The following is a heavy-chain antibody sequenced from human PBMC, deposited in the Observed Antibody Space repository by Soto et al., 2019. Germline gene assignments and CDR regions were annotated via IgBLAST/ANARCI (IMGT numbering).Heavy chain of an antibody. CDR3: ARGTYYDFWSGYNWFDP. Sequence: QVQLQQWGAGLLKPSETLSLTCAVYGGSFSGYYWSWIRQPPGKGLEWIGEINHSGSTNYNPSLNSRVIISVDKSKPQFSLKLSSVSAADTAVYYCARGTYYDFWSGYNWFDPWSQRTLVAVSS. CDR1: GGSFSGYY. D-gene: IGHD3-3*01. V-gene: IGHV4-34*01. J-gene: IGHJ5*02. CDR2: INHSGST.